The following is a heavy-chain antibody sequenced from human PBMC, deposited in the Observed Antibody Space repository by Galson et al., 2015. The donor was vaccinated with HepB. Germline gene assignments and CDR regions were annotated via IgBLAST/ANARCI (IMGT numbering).Heavy chain of an antibody. CDR2: MNPNSGNT. J-gene: IGHJ4*02. V-gene: IGHV1-8*01. Sequence: SVKVSCKASGYTFTSYDINWVRQATGQGLEWMGWMNPNSGNTGYAQKFQGRVTMTRNTSISTAYMELSSLRSEDTAVYYCARVSGFKIPAAGNPIDYWGQGTLVTVSS. CDR1: GYTFTSYD. D-gene: IGHD2-2*01. CDR3: ARVSGFKIPAAGNPIDY.